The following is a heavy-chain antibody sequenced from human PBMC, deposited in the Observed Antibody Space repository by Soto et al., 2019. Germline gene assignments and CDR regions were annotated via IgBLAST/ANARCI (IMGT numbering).Heavy chain of an antibody. J-gene: IGHJ5*02. CDR1: GYTFTSYD. CDR3: AGEGPVYSSGKYNWFAP. D-gene: IGHD6-19*01. Sequence: QVQLVQSGAEVKKPGASVKVSCKASGYTFTSYDINWVRQATGQGLEWMGWMNPNSGNTGYAQKFQGRVTMTRNTSISTAGMEPSSLRSQDTAVFYCAGEGPVYSSGKYNWFAPWGQGTLVTVSS. V-gene: IGHV1-8*01. CDR2: MNPNSGNT.